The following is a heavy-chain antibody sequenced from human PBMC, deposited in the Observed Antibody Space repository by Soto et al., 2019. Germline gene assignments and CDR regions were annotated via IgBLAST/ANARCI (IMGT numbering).Heavy chain of an antibody. CDR1: GFTFSTYG. V-gene: IGHV3-74*01. CDR3: VRTWPGLDI. J-gene: IGHJ3*02. CDR2: INGDGSYT. Sequence: EVQLVESGGGLVQPGGSLRLSCAASGFTFSTYGMHCVRQAPVNGLLWVSHINGDGSYTDFADSVKGRFTISRDNAKKTVYLQMQSLRVDDTTIYFGVRTWPGLDIWGPGTMVTVSS.